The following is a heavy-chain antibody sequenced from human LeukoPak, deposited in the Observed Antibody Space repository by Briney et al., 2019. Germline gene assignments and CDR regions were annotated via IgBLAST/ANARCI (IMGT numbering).Heavy chain of an antibody. CDR3: AKGVGATYYYYYGMDV. D-gene: IGHD1-26*01. Sequence: GASLRLSCAASGFTFSSYAMSWVRQAPGKGLEWVSAISGSGGSTYYADSVKGRFTISRDNSKNPLYLQMNSLRAEDTAVYYCAKGVGATYYYYYGMDVWGQGTTVTVSS. J-gene: IGHJ6*02. CDR1: GFTFSSYA. V-gene: IGHV3-23*01. CDR2: ISGSGGST.